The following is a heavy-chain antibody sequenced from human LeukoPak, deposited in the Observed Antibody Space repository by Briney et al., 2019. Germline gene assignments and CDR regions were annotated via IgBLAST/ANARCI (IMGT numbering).Heavy chain of an antibody. CDR3: ARGWGYYGSGSFVI. J-gene: IGHJ3*02. CDR1: GGSISSYY. D-gene: IGHD3-10*01. Sequence: PSETLSLTCTVSGGSISSYYWSWIRQPPGKGLEWIGYIYYSGSTNYNPSLKSRVTISVDTSKNQFSLKLSSVTAADTAVYYCARGWGYYGSGSFVIWGQGTMVTVSS. V-gene: IGHV4-59*12. CDR2: IYYSGST.